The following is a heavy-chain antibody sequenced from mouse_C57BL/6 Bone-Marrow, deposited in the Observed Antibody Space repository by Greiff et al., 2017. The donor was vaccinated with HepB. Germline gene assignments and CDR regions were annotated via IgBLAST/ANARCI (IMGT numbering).Heavy chain of an antibody. CDR3: ASTGSSYHWYFDV. V-gene: IGHV1-55*01. CDR1: GYTFTSYW. Sequence: VQLQQPGAELVKPGASVKMSCKASGYTFTSYWITWVKQRPGQGLEWIGDIYPGSGSTNYNEKFKSKATLTVDTSSSTAYMQLSSLTSEDSAVYYCASTGSSYHWYFDVWGTGTTVTVSS. D-gene: IGHD1-1*01. J-gene: IGHJ1*03. CDR2: IYPGSGST.